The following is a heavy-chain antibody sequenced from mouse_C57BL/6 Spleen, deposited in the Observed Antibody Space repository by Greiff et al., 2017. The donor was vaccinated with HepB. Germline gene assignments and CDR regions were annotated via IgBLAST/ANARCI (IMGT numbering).Heavy chain of an antibody. CDR1: GFSLTSYG. J-gene: IGHJ4*01. V-gene: IGHV2-5*01. CDR2: IWRGGST. Sequence: VKLVESGPGLVQPSQSLSITCTVSGFSLTSYGVHWVRQSPGKGLEWLGVIWRGGSTDYNAAFMSRLSITKDNSKSQVFFKMNSLQADDTAIYYCAKEGYYGSDAMDYWGQGTSVTVSS. D-gene: IGHD1-1*01. CDR3: AKEGYYGSDAMDY.